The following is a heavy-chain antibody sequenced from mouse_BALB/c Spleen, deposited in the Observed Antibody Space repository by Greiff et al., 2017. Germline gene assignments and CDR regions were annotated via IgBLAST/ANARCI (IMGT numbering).Heavy chain of an antibody. V-gene: IGHV5-6-5*01. D-gene: IGHD1-1*01. CDR2: ISSGGST. J-gene: IGHJ2*01. CDR1: GFTFSSYA. Sequence: EVKLVESGGGLVKPGGSLKLSCAASGFTFSSYAMSWVRQTPEKRLEWVASISSGGSTYYPDSVKGRFTISRDNARNILYLQMSSLRSEDTAMYYCAREDYYGSDYFDYWGQGTTLTVSS. CDR3: AREDYYGSDYFDY.